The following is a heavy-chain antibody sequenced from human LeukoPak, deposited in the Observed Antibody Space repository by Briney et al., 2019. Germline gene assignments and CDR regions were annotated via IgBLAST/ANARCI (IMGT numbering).Heavy chain of an antibody. CDR3: ARATHFDWFFRVGSWFDP. D-gene: IGHD3-9*01. Sequence: SETLSLTCTVSGGSISSYYWSWIRQPPGQGLEWIGYIYYSGSTNYNPSLKSRVTISVDTSKNQFSLKLSSVTAADTAVYYCARATHFDWFFRVGSWFDPWGQGTLVTVSS. V-gene: IGHV4-59*01. CDR1: GGSISSYY. J-gene: IGHJ5*02. CDR2: IYYSGST.